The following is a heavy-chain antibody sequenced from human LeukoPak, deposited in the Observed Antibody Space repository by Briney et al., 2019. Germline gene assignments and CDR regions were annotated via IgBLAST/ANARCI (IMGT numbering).Heavy chain of an antibody. CDR2: INHSGST. J-gene: IGHJ4*02. CDR3: ARVDCSSTSCAFDY. V-gene: IGHV4-34*01. D-gene: IGHD2-2*01. CDR1: GGSFSGYY. Sequence: PSETLSLTCAVYGGSFSGYYWSWIRQPPGKGLEWIGEINHSGSTNYNPSLKSRVTISVDTSKNQFSLRLNSVTAADTAVYYCARVDCSSTSCAFDYWGQGTLVTVSS.